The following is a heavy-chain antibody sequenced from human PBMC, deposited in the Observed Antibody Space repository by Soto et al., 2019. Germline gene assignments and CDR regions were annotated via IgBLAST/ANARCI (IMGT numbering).Heavy chain of an antibody. CDR2: IGGIGEYA. Sequence: DVHLLETGGGLVQPGGSLRLSCAASGFTFSNYAMNWVRQAPGKGLEWVAIIGGIGEYAFYADSVKGRFTFSRDNSKNTIYLEMNNLRTEATAIYFCAKGGTSLIYGIDAWGPGTAVTVSS. V-gene: IGHV3-23*01. J-gene: IGHJ6*02. CDR1: GFTFSNYA. CDR3: AKGGTSLIYGIDA. D-gene: IGHD3-16*01.